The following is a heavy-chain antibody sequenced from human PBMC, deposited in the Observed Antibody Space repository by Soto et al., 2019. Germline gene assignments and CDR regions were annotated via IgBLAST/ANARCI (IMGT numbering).Heavy chain of an antibody. J-gene: IGHJ6*02. CDR2: IYPGDSDT. CDR1: GYSFTSYW. CDR3: ARYSSSWYYYYGMDV. Sequence: PGESLKISCKGSGYSFTSYWIGWVRQMPGKGLEWMGIIYPGDSDTRYSPSFQGQVTISADKSISTAYLQWSSLKASDTAMYYCARYSSSWYYYYGMDVWGQGTTVTVS. D-gene: IGHD6-13*01. V-gene: IGHV5-51*01.